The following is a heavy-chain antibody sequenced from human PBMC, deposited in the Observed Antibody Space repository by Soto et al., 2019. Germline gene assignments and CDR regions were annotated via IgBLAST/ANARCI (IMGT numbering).Heavy chain of an antibody. Sequence: QLQLQESGPGLVKPSETLSLTCTVSGGSISSSSYYWGWIRQPPGKGLEWIGSIYYSGSTYYNPSLKSRVTISVDTSKNQFSLKLSSVTAADTAVYYCARRGLVTTIDYWGQGTLVTVSS. CDR1: GGSISSSSYY. CDR3: ARRGLVTTIDY. D-gene: IGHD4-17*01. V-gene: IGHV4-39*01. CDR2: IYYSGST. J-gene: IGHJ4*02.